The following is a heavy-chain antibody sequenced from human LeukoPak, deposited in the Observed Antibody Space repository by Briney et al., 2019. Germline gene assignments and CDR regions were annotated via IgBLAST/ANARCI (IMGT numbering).Heavy chain of an antibody. Sequence: ASVKVSCKASGYTFTGYYMHWVRQAPGQGLEWMGRINPNSGGTNYAQKFQGRVTMTRDTSISTAYMELSRLRSDDTAVYYCARYIAAAGTAVDYRGQGTLVTVSS. J-gene: IGHJ4*02. CDR2: INPNSGGT. CDR3: ARYIAAAGTAVDY. CDR1: GYTFTGYY. V-gene: IGHV1-2*06. D-gene: IGHD6-13*01.